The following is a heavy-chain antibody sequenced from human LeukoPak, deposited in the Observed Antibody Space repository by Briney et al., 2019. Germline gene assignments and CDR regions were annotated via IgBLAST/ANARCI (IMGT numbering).Heavy chain of an antibody. V-gene: IGHV1-2*04. CDR3: ARDTIAVAAPTGYYFDY. CDR1: GYTFTGYY. Sequence: ASVKVSCKASGYTFTGYYMHWVRQAPGQGLEWMGWINPNSGGTNYVQKFQGWVTMTRDTSISTAYMELSRLRSDDTAVYYCARDTIAVAAPTGYYFDYWGQGTLVTVSS. J-gene: IGHJ4*02. D-gene: IGHD6-19*01. CDR2: INPNSGGT.